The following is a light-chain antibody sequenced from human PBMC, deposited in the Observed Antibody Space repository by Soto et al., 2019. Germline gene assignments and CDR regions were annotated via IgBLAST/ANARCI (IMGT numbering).Light chain of an antibody. Sequence: QSVLTQPASLSWAPGQSITISCTGTSSDVGGYNYVSWYQQHPGKAPKLMIYDVSNRPSGVSNRFSGSKSGNTASLTISGLQAEDEADYYCSSYTSSRGVFGTGTKVTVL. CDR2: DVS. J-gene: IGLJ1*01. CDR1: SSDVGGYNY. CDR3: SSYTSSRGV. V-gene: IGLV2-14*01.